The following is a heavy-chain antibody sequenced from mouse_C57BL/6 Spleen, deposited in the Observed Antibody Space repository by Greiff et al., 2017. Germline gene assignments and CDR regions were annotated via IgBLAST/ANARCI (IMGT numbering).Heavy chain of an antibody. CDR3: AKPAINYYGSSYDAMDY. J-gene: IGHJ4*01. V-gene: IGHV5-17*01. Sequence: DVQLVESGGGLVKPGGSLKLSCAASGFTFSDYGMHWVRQAPEKGLEWVAYISSGSSTIYYADTVKGRFTISRDNAKNTLFLQMTSLRSEDTAMYYCAKPAINYYGSSYDAMDYWGQGTSVTVSS. D-gene: IGHD1-1*01. CDR2: ISSGSSTI. CDR1: GFTFSDYG.